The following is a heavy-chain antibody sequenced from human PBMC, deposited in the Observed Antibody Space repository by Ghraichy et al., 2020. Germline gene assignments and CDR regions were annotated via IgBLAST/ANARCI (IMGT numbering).Heavy chain of an antibody. J-gene: IGHJ6*02. V-gene: IGHV4-34*01. D-gene: IGHD2-2*02. CDR1: GGSFSGYY. CDR2: INHSGST. CDR3: ARGRVYCSSTSCYRTPPTV. Sequence: SETLSLTCAVYGGSFSGYYWSWIRQPPGKGLEWIGEINHSGSTNYNPSLKSRVTISVDTSKNQFSLKLSSVTAADTAVYYCARGRVYCSSTSCYRTPPTVWGQGTTVTVSS.